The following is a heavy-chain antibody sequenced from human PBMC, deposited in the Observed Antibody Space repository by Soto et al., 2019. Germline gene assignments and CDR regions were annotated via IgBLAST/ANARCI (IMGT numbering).Heavy chain of an antibody. D-gene: IGHD2-8*01. V-gene: IGHV4-30-4*01. Sequence: QVQLQESGPGLVKPSQTLSLTCTVSGGSISSGDYYWSWIRQPPGKGLEWIGYIYYSGSTYYNPSLKSRVTISVDTSKNQFSMKLSSVTAADTAVYYCARESGYCTNGVCHYYYGMDVWGQGTTVTVSS. CDR2: IYYSGST. CDR3: ARESGYCTNGVCHYYYGMDV. CDR1: GGSISSGDYY. J-gene: IGHJ6*02.